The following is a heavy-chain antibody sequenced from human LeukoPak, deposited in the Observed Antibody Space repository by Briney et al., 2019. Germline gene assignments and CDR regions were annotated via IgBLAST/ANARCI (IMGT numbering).Heavy chain of an antibody. V-gene: IGHV3-23*01. CDR1: GFRFNSYA. D-gene: IGHD1-26*01. CDR3: ARSPWGGAGPFDY. CDR2: ISISGGPI. J-gene: IGHJ4*02. Sequence: GGSLRLSCAVSGFRFNSYAMSWVRQAPGKGLEWVSTISISGGPIYYPVSVKGRFTISRDKSSNKLYLQMNSLRVEDTAVYYCARSPWGGAGPFDYWGQGTQVTVSS.